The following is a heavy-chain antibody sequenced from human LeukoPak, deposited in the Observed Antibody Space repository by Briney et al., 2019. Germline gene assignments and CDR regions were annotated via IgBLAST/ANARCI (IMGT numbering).Heavy chain of an antibody. CDR1: GFTFNKYT. V-gene: IGHV3-21*01. CDR3: AREVSDSSGYYDY. D-gene: IGHD3-22*01. CDR2: ISTSSSYI. Sequence: GGSLRLSCAASGFTFNKYTMNWVRQAPGKGLEWVSSISTSSSYIYYADSVKGRFTISRDNSKNTLYLQMNSLRAEDTAVYYCAREVSDSSGYYDYWGQGTLVTVSS. J-gene: IGHJ4*02.